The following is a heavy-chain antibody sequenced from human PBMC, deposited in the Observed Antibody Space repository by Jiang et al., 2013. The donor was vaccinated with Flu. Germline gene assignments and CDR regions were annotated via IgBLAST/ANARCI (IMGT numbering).Heavy chain of an antibody. D-gene: IGHD3-22*01. V-gene: IGHV3-30*18. CDR1: GFPFNIYG. J-gene: IGHJ6*02. CDR2: ISYDGSTQ. Sequence: QLVESGGGVVQPGRSLRLSCAASGFPFNIYGMHWVRQAPGKGLESVSVISYDGSTQYYADSVKGRFTISRDNSKNTLFLQMNSLRAEDTGVYYCAKDQVSRSRYYYYGVDVWGQGTTVTVSS. CDR3: AKDQVSRSRYYYYGVDV.